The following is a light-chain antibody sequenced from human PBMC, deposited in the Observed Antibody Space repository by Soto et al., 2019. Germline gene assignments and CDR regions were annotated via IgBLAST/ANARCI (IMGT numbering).Light chain of an antibody. Sequence: QSALTQPPSASGSPGQSVTISCTGTSGDIGGYNYVSWYQQHPGKAPKLLIYEVSKRPSGVPDRFSGSKSGNTAFLTVSGPQAEDEADYYCSSYVGTNTLVFGGGTKLTVL. V-gene: IGLV2-8*01. J-gene: IGLJ2*01. CDR1: SGDIGGYNY. CDR3: SSYVGTNTLV. CDR2: EVS.